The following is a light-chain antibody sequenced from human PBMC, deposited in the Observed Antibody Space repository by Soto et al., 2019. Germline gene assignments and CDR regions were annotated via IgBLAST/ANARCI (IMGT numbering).Light chain of an antibody. Sequence: VLTQSPGTLSLSPGERAILSCRARQSVSNNYLAWYRQKPGQAPSLLIYGASSRATGIPDRFSGSGSGTDFTLTISRLEPEDFAVYYCQQYGSSPRTFGQGTKVDIK. V-gene: IGKV3-20*01. J-gene: IGKJ1*01. CDR1: QSVSNNY. CDR3: QQYGSSPRT. CDR2: GAS.